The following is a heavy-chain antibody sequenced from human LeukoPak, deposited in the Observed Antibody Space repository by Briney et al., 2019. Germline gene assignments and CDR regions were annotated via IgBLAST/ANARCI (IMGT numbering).Heavy chain of an antibody. CDR3: ATRYFDWFDAFDI. V-gene: IGHV3-53*01. CDR2: IYSGGST. J-gene: IGHJ3*02. Sequence: GGSLRLSCAASGFTVSSNYMSWVRQAPGKGLEWVSVIYSGGSTYYADSVKGRFTISRDNSKNTLYLQMNSLRAEDTAVYYCATRYFDWFDAFDIWGQGTMVTVSS. D-gene: IGHD3-9*01. CDR1: GFTVSSNY.